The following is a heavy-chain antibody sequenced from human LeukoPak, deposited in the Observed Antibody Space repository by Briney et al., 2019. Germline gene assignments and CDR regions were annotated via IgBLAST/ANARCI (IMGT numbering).Heavy chain of an antibody. CDR2: INPNSGGT. Sequence: ASVKVSCKASGYTSIGYYMHWVRQAPGQGLEWMGRINPNSGGTNYAQKFQGRATMTRDTSISTAYMELSRLRSDDTAVYYCARGGYYDSSGSTVNWGQGTLVTVSS. CDR1: GYTSIGYY. V-gene: IGHV1-2*02. J-gene: IGHJ4*02. CDR3: ARGGYYDSSGSTVN. D-gene: IGHD3-22*01.